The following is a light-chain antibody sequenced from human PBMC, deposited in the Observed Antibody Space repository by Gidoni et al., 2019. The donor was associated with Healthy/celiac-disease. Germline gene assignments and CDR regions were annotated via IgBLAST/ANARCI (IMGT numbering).Light chain of an antibody. J-gene: IGLJ2*01. CDR1: SSDGGGYNY. CDR3: SSCTSSSTLV. V-gene: IGLV2-14*01. CDR2: EVS. Sequence: QSALTQPASVSGSPGQSSTISCTGTSSDGGGYNYVSWYQPHPGQAPTLTMYEVSNRPSGVSNRFSGSKSGNTASLTVSGLHAEAEADYYCSSCTSSSTLVFGGGTKLTX.